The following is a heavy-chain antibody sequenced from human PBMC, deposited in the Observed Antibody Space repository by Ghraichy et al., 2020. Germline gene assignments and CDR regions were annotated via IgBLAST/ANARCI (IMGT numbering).Heavy chain of an antibody. CDR2: ISWNSGSI. D-gene: IGHD7-27*01. J-gene: IGHJ2*01. V-gene: IGHV3-9*01. Sequence: GGSLRLSCAASGFTFDDYAMHWVRQAPGKGLEWVSGISWNSGSIGYADSVKGRFTISRDNAKNSLYLQMNSLRAEDTALYYCAKEDLTGTGYFDLWGRGTLVTVSS. CDR1: GFTFDDYA. CDR3: AKEDLTGTGYFDL.